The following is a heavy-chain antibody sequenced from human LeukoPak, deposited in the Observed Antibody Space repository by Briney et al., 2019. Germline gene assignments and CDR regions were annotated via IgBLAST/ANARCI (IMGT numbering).Heavy chain of an antibody. CDR2: IFYSGNT. J-gene: IGHJ5*01. CDR3: ARLQLWFGESTWVDS. V-gene: IGHV4-59*08. CDR1: GGPIISYY. Sequence: PSETLSLTCSVSGGPIISYYWSWIRQPPGKGLEWIGHIFYSGNTNYNPSLKSRVTISVDTSKNQFSLDLSSVIAADTAVYHYARLQLWFGESTWVDSWGQGTLVTVSS. D-gene: IGHD3-10*01.